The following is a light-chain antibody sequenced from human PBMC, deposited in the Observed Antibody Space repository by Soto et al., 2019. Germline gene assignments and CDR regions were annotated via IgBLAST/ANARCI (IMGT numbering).Light chain of an antibody. CDR2: DNN. CDR1: SSNIGNNY. J-gene: IGLJ2*01. Sequence: QSVLTQPPSVSAAPGPKVTISCSGSSSNIGNNYVSWYQQLPGPAPKLLIYDNNKRPSGIPDRFSGSKSGTSATLGITGLQTGDEADYYCGTWDSSLSAGVFGGGTQLTVL. CDR3: GTWDSSLSAGV. V-gene: IGLV1-51*01.